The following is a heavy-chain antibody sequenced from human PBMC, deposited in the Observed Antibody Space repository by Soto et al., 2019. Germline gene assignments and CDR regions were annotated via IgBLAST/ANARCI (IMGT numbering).Heavy chain of an antibody. V-gene: IGHV1-24*01. CDR3: ATIYQLRFLEWLPRGGYYYYGMDV. CDR1: GYTLTELS. Sequence: ASVKVSCKVSGYTLTELSMHWVRQAPGKGLEWMGGFDPEDGETIYAQKFQGRVTMTEDTSTDTAYMELSSLRSEDTAVYYCATIYQLRFLEWLPRGGYYYYGMDVWGQGTTVSVSS. CDR2: FDPEDGET. D-gene: IGHD3-3*01. J-gene: IGHJ6*02.